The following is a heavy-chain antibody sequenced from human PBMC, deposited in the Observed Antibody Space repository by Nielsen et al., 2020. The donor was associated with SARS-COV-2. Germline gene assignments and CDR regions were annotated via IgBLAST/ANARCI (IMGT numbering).Heavy chain of an antibody. D-gene: IGHD5-12*01. CDR1: GGSVSSGSYY. J-gene: IGHJ6*02. Sequence: SETLSLTCTVSGGSVSSGSYYWSWIRQPPGKGLEWIGYIYYSGSTNYNPSLKSRVTISVDTSKNQFSLKLSSVTAADTAVYYCARTTHGGYGHYYYYGMDVWGQGTTVTVSS. CDR3: ARTTHGGYGHYYYYGMDV. V-gene: IGHV4-61*01. CDR2: IYYSGST.